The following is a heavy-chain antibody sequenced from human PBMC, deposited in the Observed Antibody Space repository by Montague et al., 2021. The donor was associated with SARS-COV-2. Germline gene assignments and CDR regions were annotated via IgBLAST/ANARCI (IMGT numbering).Heavy chain of an antibody. J-gene: IGHJ5*02. V-gene: IGHV4-59*01. CDR2: YRGRK. CDR3: AREDRWNWFDP. D-gene: IGHD5-24*01. Sequence: YRGRKNKNPSLKSRVTISVDTSKNQFSLKLISVTAADTAVYYCAREDRWNWFDPWGQGILVTVSS.